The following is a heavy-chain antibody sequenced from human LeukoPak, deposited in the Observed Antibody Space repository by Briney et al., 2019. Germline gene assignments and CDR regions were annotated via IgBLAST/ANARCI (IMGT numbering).Heavy chain of an antibody. CDR3: ARKYRYCSSTSCFHDAFDI. D-gene: IGHD2-2*01. V-gene: IGHV4-30-2*01. CDR1: GGSISSGGYS. CDR2: IDHSGST. J-gene: IGHJ3*02. Sequence: SQSLSLTCAVSGGSISSGGYSWSWIRQPPGKGLEWIGFIDHSGSTYYNPSLKSRVTISVDRSKNQFSLKLSSVTAADTAVYYCARKYRYCSSTSCFHDAFDIWGQGTMVTV.